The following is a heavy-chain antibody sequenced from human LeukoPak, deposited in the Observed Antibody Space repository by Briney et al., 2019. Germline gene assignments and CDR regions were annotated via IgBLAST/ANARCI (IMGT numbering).Heavy chain of an antibody. CDR2: ISGSGGST. Sequence: GGSLRLSCAASGFTFSSYAMSWVRQAPGKGLEWASAISGSGGSTYYADSVKGRFTISRDNSKNTLYLQMNSLRAEDTAVYYCAKGTMVRGVTYFDYWGQGTLVTVSS. CDR3: AKGTMVRGVTYFDY. D-gene: IGHD3-10*01. CDR1: GFTFSSYA. V-gene: IGHV3-23*01. J-gene: IGHJ4*02.